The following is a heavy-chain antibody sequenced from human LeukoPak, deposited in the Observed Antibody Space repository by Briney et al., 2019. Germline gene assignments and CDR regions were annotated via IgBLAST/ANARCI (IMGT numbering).Heavy chain of an antibody. CDR1: GFTVNSNY. J-gene: IGHJ4*02. Sequence: GGSLRLSCAASGFTVNSNYMTWVRQAPGKGLEWVSVIYSGGSTYYTESVKGRFTISRDNSKNTLYLQMSSLRAEDTAVYYCARDSQPGAWGQGTLVTVSS. V-gene: IGHV3-53*05. CDR3: ARDSQPGA. CDR2: IYSGGST.